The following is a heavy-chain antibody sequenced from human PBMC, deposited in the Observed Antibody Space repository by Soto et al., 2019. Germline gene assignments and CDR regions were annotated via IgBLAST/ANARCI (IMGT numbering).Heavy chain of an antibody. CDR1: GGSISSSNW. V-gene: IGHV4-4*02. CDR3: ATHKWLAPFDY. CDR2: IYHSGST. D-gene: IGHD6-19*01. J-gene: IGHJ4*02. Sequence: TSETLSLTCAVSGGSISSSNWWSWVRQPPGKGLEWIGEIYHSGSTNYNPSLKSRVTISVDKSKNQFSLKLSSVTAADTAFYYCATHKWLAPFDYWGQGTLVTVSS.